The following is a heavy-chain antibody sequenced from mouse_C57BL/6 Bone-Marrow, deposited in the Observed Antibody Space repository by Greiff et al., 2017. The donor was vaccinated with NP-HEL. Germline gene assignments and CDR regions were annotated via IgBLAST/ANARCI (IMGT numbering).Heavy chain of an antibody. CDR2: FHPYNDDT. CDR1: GYTFTTYP. Sequence: QVQLQQSGAELVKPGASVKMSCKASGYTFTTYPLEWMKQNHGKSLEWIGNFHPYNDDTKYNEKFKGKATLTVEKSSSTVYLELSRLTSDDSAVYYCARGDYYGSSYDWYFDVWGTGTTVTVSS. D-gene: IGHD1-1*01. CDR3: ARGDYYGSSYDWYFDV. J-gene: IGHJ1*03. V-gene: IGHV1-47*01.